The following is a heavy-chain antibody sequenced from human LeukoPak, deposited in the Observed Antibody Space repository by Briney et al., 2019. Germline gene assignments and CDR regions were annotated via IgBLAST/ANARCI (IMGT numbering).Heavy chain of an antibody. CDR3: ARAGRTYDYIWGSYRYLWFDP. CDR1: GFTFSSYS. V-gene: IGHV3-21*01. Sequence: GGSLRLSCAASGFTFSSYSMNWVRQAPGKGPEWVSSISSSSSYIYYADSVKGRFTISRDNAKNSLYLQMNSLRAEDTAVYYCARAGRTYDYIWGSYRYLWFDPWGQGTLVTVSS. J-gene: IGHJ5*02. D-gene: IGHD3-16*02. CDR2: ISSSSSYI.